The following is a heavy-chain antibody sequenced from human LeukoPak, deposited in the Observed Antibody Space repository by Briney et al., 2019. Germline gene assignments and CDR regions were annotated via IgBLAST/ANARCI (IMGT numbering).Heavy chain of an antibody. CDR1: GGSISSHY. CDR2: IYYSGST. V-gene: IGHV4-59*11. CDR3: AREPSSGWRFGWFDP. Sequence: SETLSLTCTVSGGSISSHYWSWIRQPPGRGLEWIGYIYYSGSTNYNPSLKSRATISVDTSKNQFSLKLSSVTAADTAVYYCAREPSSGWRFGWFDPWGQGTLVTVSS. J-gene: IGHJ5*02. D-gene: IGHD6-19*01.